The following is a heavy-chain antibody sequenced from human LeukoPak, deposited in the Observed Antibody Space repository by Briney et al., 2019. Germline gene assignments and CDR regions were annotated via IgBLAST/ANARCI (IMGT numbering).Heavy chain of an antibody. CDR2: IKRDCGK. Sequence: VGSLRLSCAASGFTFSTYWMHWVRQSPRKGLVWVSRIKRDCGKNYADSVKGRFTISRDNAKKTVSLQMNSLRPEDTGVYYCARAPSEIGGYYPEYFRHWGQGTLVTVSS. V-gene: IGHV3-74*01. D-gene: IGHD3-22*01. J-gene: IGHJ1*01. CDR3: ARAPSEIGGYYPEYFRH. CDR1: GFTFSTYW.